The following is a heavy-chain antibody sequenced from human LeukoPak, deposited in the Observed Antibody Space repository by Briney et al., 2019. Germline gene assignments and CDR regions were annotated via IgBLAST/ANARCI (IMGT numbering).Heavy chain of an antibody. Sequence: PGGSLRLSCAASGFTFSSYGMHWVRQAPGKVLEWVAFIRYDGSNKYYADSVKGRFTISRDNSKNTLYLQMNSLRAEDTAVYYCARQKYLRGPDVEYFDYWGQGTLVTVSS. V-gene: IGHV3-30*02. J-gene: IGHJ4*02. CDR1: GFTFSSYG. D-gene: IGHD5/OR15-5a*01. CDR3: ARQKYLRGPDVEYFDY. CDR2: IRYDGSNK.